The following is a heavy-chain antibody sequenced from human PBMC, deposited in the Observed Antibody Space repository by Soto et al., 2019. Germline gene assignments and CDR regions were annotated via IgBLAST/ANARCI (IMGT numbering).Heavy chain of an antibody. V-gene: IGHV1-18*03. J-gene: IGHJ4*02. Sequence: QVPLVQSGAEVKKPGASVTVSCKTSGYTPTNYDIGWVRQAPGQGLEWMGWISAYNGNTNSAQKLQGRLTMTTDTSTRTAYMVLRSLRSDDMALYYCARALYRSGTYYAFDNWGQGTLVSVSS. CDR3: ARALYRSGTYYAFDN. CDR2: ISAYNGNT. CDR1: GYTPTNYD. D-gene: IGHD1-26*01.